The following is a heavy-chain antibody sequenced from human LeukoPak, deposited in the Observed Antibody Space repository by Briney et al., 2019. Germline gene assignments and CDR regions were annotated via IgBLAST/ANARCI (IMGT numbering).Heavy chain of an antibody. J-gene: IGHJ1*01. CDR1: GFTFSTYW. D-gene: IGHD3-22*01. V-gene: IGHV3-74*01. CDR3: ARAPSEIGGYYPEYFRH. CDR2: IKSDGGT. Sequence: GSLRLSCAASGFTFSTYWMHWVRQAPGKGLVWVSRIKSDGGTNYADSVKGRFTISRDNAKKTVSLQMNSLRPEDTGVYYCARAPSEIGGYYPEYFRHWGQGTLVTVSS.